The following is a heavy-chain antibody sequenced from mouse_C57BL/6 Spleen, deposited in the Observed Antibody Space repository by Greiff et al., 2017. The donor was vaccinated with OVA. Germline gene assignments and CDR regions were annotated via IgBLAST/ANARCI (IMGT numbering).Heavy chain of an antibody. V-gene: IGHV1-56*01. Sequence: QVQLQQSGPELVRPGASVKISCKAPGYTFTSHWMQWVRQRPGQGLEWIGEIFPGSGSTYYNEKFKGKATLTVATSSSTAYMQLSSLTSGDSAVEFCARGGGIDYGFDYWGQGTTLTVSS. CDR3: ARGGGIDYGFDY. J-gene: IGHJ2*01. D-gene: IGHD1-1*01. CDR2: IFPGSGST. CDR1: GYTFTSHW.